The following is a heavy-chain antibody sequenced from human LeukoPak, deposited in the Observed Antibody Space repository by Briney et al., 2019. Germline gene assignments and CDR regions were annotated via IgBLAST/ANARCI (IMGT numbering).Heavy chain of an antibody. CDR1: GYTFTSYG. CDR3: ARDLGLLIDYGMDV. CDR2: ISAYNGNT. D-gene: IGHD3/OR15-3a*01. V-gene: IGHV1-18*01. Sequence: ASVKVSCKASGYTFTSYGISWVRQAPGQGLEWMGWISAYNGNTNYAQKLQGRVTMTTDTSTSTAYMELRSLRSDDTAVYYCARDLGLLIDYGMDVWGQGTTVIVSS. J-gene: IGHJ6*02.